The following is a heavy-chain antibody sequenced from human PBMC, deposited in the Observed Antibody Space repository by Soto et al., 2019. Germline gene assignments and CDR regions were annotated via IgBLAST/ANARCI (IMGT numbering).Heavy chain of an antibody. CDR3: TRANWYSEY. CDR1: GGSISNHY. J-gene: IGHJ4*02. V-gene: IGHV4-59*11. Sequence: QVQLQESGPGLVKPSETLSLTCRVSGGSISNHYLSWIWQRPGKGLEWIGYIYYNGNTNYNPSLKSRVTMSVDTSRNQISLKLTTVTAADTAVYYCTRANWYSEYWGQGTLVTVSS. D-gene: IGHD7-27*01. CDR2: IYYNGNT.